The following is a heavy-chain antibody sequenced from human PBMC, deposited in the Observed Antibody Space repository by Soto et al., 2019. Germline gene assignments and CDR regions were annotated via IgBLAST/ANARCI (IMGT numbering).Heavy chain of an antibody. CDR1: AGAVISYY. D-gene: IGHD4-17*01. CDR3: ARRYGVYFDY. CDR2: IYYSGST. Sequence: QVQLQESGPGLVKPSETLSLTCTVSAGAVISYYWSWIRQPPGKGLEWIGYIYYSGSTNYNPSLKSRVTISVDTSKNQFSLKLSSVTAADTAVYYCARRYGVYFDYWGQGTLVTVSS. J-gene: IGHJ4*02. V-gene: IGHV4-59*08.